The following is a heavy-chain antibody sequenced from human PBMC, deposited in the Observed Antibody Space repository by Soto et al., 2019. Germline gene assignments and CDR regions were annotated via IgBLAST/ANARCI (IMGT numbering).Heavy chain of an antibody. CDR2: IYYSRTT. CDR3: ATFVVPASRHCDFDL. J-gene: IGHJ4*02. D-gene: IGHD2-21*02. Sequence: SETLSLLCTASGGSISTGNYYWGWVRHPAGKGLDWIGNIYYSRTTYYNPPLKRRATISVNTSNNQFSLKLNSVTAADTAVYYCATFVVPASRHCDFDLWGPGTLVTVSS. CDR1: GGSISTGNYY. V-gene: IGHV4-39*01.